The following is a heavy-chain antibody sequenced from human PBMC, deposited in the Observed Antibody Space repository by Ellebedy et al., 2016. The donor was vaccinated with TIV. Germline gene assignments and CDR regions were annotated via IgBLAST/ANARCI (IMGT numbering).Heavy chain of an antibody. Sequence: PGGSLRLSCAATGFTFSNYWMTRVRQAPGKGLEWVANIKGDGREKNYVESVKGRFSVSRDNAKSSLYLQMNALTEEDTAMYYCAREFIAATLSSPDFWGQGTLVTVSS. D-gene: IGHD6-25*01. CDR1: GFTFSNYW. CDR3: AREFIAATLSSPDF. V-gene: IGHV3-7*03. CDR2: IKGDGREK. J-gene: IGHJ4*02.